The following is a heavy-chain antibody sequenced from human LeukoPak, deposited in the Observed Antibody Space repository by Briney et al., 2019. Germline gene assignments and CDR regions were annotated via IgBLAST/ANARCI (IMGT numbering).Heavy chain of an antibody. V-gene: IGHV1-8*01. D-gene: IGHD6-19*01. CDR2: MNPNSGNT. CDR3: ARGRYSSGWYTFDY. J-gene: IGHJ4*02. CDR1: GYTFTSYD. Sequence: GASVKVSCKASGYTFTSYDINWVRQATGQGLAWMGWMNPNSGNTGYAQKFQGRVTMTRNTSISTAYMELSSLRSEDTAVYYCARGRYSSGWYTFDYWGQGTLVTVSS.